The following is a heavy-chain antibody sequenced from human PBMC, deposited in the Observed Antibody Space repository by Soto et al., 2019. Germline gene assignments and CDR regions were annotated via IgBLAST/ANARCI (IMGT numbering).Heavy chain of an antibody. D-gene: IGHD5-18*01. Sequence: PSETLSLTCTVSGGSISRGGCPGGWILQPPGKDLEWSGYIYHTGSSYYNPSLKSRVTISVDRSKNQFSRNLSSLTAADTAVYYCARSGYSYGYLHYWGQGTLVTVSS. V-gene: IGHV4-30-2*01. CDR2: IYHTGSS. CDR1: GGSISRGGCP. J-gene: IGHJ4*02. CDR3: ARSGYSYGYLHY.